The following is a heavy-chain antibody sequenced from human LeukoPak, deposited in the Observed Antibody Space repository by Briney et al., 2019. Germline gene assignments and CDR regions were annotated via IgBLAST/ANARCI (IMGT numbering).Heavy chain of an antibody. J-gene: IGHJ5*02. CDR3: ARGGSPSDVLLWFGAPDWFDP. Sequence: GASVKVSCKASGYTFTSYGISWVRQAPGQGLEWMGWISAYNGNTNYAQKLQGRVTMTTDTSTSTAYMELRSLRSEDTAVYYCARGGSPSDVLLWFGAPDWFDPWGQGTLVTVSS. CDR1: GYTFTSYG. V-gene: IGHV1-18*01. D-gene: IGHD3-10*01. CDR2: ISAYNGNT.